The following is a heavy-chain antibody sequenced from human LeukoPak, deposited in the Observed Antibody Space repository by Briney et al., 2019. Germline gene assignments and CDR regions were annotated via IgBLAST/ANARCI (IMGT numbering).Heavy chain of an antibody. V-gene: IGHV3-20*04. D-gene: IGHD3-16*02. J-gene: IGHJ5*02. Sequence: GGSLRLSCEASGFTFDDYPMSWVRQAPGKGLEWVSGINWNGGGTGYADSVKGRFTISRDNAKNSLYLQMNSLRAEDTALYYCVRDKTSYDYVWGSYRPNWFAPWGQGTLVTVSS. CDR2: INWNGGGT. CDR1: GFTFDDYP. CDR3: VRDKTSYDYVWGSYRPNWFAP.